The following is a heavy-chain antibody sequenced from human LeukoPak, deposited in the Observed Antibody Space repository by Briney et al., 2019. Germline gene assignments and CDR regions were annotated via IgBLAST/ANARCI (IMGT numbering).Heavy chain of an antibody. CDR2: IKEDGSQQ. CDR1: GFMFSSYW. Sequence: GGSLRLSCAASGFMFSSYWMSWVRHTPGKGLEWVANIKEDGSQQYYIDSVTGRFTISRDNAKNSLYLQMNSLRAEDTAVYYCLRDYGGTWGQGSLVSVSS. CDR3: LRDYGGT. V-gene: IGHV3-7*04. D-gene: IGHD4-23*01. J-gene: IGHJ5*02.